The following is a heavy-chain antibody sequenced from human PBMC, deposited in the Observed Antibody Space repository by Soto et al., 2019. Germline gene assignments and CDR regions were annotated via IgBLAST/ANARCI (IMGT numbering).Heavy chain of an antibody. CDR2: INHSGST. J-gene: IGHJ6*03. V-gene: IGHV4-34*01. D-gene: IGHD3-9*01. CDR1: GGSFSGYY. CDR3: ARDSRYYDILTGYRPYYYMDV. Sequence: SETLSLTCAVYGGSFSGYYWSWIRQPPGKGLEWIGEINHSGSTNYNPSLKSRVTISVDTSKNQFSLKLSSVTAADTAVYYCARDSRYYDILTGYRPYYYMDVWGKGTTVTVSS.